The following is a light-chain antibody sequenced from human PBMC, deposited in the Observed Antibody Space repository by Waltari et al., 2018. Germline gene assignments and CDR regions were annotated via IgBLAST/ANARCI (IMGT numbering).Light chain of an antibody. J-gene: IGLJ3*02. CDR2: MNK. CDR1: SSNIGSNY. V-gene: IGLV1-47*01. CDR3: AAWDDRLSVV. Sequence: QSVLTQPPSASGTPGQRVTISCSGSSSNIGSNYVYWYQQLPGTAPKLLIYMNKQRPSGVPDRFSGSKSGTSASLAISGLRSEGEADYYCAAWDDRLSVVFGGGTKLTVL.